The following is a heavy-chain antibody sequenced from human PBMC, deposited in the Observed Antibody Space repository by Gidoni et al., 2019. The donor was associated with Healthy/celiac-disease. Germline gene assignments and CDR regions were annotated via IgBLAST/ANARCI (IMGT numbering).Heavy chain of an antibody. CDR3: ARDRRSSGWYGGNWFDP. Sequence: QVQLVQSGAEVKKPGASVKVSCKASGYTFTSYGISWVRQAPGQGLEWMGCISAYTGNTNYAQQLQGRVTMTTDTSTSTAYMELRSLRSDDTAVYYCARDRRSSGWYGGNWFDPWGQGTLVTVSS. CDR1: GYTFTSYG. D-gene: IGHD6-19*01. CDR2: ISAYTGNT. J-gene: IGHJ5*02. V-gene: IGHV1-18*01.